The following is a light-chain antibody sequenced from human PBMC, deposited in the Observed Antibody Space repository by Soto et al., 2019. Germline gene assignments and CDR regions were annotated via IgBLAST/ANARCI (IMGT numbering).Light chain of an antibody. V-gene: IGKV3-15*01. CDR1: QSVSGN. CDR2: GPS. J-gene: IGKJ5*01. CDR3: QQYNNWPIT. Sequence: EIVMTQSPATLSVSPGERATLSCRASQSVSGNLAWYQQKPGQAPRLLIYGPSTRATGIPARFSGSGSGTEFTLTISSLQSEDFPVYYCQQYNNWPITFGQGTRLEIK.